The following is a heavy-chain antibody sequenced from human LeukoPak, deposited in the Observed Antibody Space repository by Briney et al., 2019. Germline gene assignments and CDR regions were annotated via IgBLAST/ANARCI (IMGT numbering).Heavy chain of an antibody. CDR3: ARGAGSSSWYLTQEGGHYLQL. D-gene: IGHD6-13*01. CDR2: ISSIRNYI. CDR1: KFTLCYYM. Sequence: GGSLLHSFASSKFTLCYYMITWGRQAPGKGLEWVSSISSIRNYIYYADSVKGRFTVSRDNAKNSLYLQMNSLRAEDTAVYYCARGAGSSSWYLTQEGGHYLQLGGRGPLVTVPS. V-gene: IGHV3-21*01. J-gene: IGHJ1*01.